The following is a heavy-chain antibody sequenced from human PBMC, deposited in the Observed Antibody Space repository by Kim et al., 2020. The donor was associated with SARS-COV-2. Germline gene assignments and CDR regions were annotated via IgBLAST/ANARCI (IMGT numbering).Heavy chain of an antibody. Sequence: SETLSLTCTVSGGSLINSRYYWDWIRQPPGKGLEWIGSISYSGSTYHNPSLKSRVTMSVDMSKNQFSLKLTSVTAADTAVYFCARDWTASYYDSSGYSSEYYGMDVWGQGTTVTVSS. D-gene: IGHD3-22*01. CDR3: ARDWTASYYDSSGYSSEYYGMDV. J-gene: IGHJ6*02. CDR1: GGSLINSRYY. V-gene: IGHV4-39*07. CDR2: ISYSGST.